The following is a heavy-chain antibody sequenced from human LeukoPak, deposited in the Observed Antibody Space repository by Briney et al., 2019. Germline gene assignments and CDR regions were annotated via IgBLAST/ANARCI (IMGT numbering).Heavy chain of an antibody. D-gene: IGHD6-13*01. CDR1: GGSFSGYY. CDR3: ARGLGRRTAAAAALDY. CDR2: INHSGST. V-gene: IGHV4-34*01. Sequence: SETLSLTCAVYGGSFSGYYWSWIRQPPGKGPEWIGEINHSGSTNYNPSLKSRVTISVDTSKNQFSLKLSSVTAADTAVYYCARGLGRRTAAAAALDYWGQGTLVTVSS. J-gene: IGHJ4*02.